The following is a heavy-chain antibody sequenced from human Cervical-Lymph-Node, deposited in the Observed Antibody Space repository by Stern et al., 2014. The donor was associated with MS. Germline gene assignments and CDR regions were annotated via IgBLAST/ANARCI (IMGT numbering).Heavy chain of an antibody. CDR1: GYTFTRYS. CDR3: AVVGTESFDS. Sequence: VQLVQSGSELKKPGASAKVSCKASGYTFTRYSMIWVRQAPGQGLEWMGWINTQTGDSAYAQGFTGRFVFSLDTSVSTSFLQISSLKAEDTAVYYCAVVGTESFDSWGQGTLVTVSS. V-gene: IGHV7-4-1*02. CDR2: INTQTGDS. D-gene: IGHD6-13*01. J-gene: IGHJ4*02.